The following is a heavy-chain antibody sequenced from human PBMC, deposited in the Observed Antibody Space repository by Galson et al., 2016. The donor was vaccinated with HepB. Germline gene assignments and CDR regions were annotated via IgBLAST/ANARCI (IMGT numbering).Heavy chain of an antibody. Sequence: SLRLSCAASGFNFRSYAMGWVRQSPGKGLEWVSAISMSGDNTEYADSVKGRFTISRDNSRNTLYLQMNSLRVEDSALYYCAKGRTYCSNVICYNFDHWGQGTRCTVSS. CDR1: GFNFRSYA. J-gene: IGHJ4*02. CDR3: AKGRTYCSNVICYNFDH. D-gene: IGHD2-8*01. V-gene: IGHV3-23*01. CDR2: ISMSGDNT.